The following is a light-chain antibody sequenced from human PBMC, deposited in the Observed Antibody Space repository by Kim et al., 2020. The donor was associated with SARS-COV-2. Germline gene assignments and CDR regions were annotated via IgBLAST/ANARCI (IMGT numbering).Light chain of an antibody. J-gene: IGLJ2*01. V-gene: IGLV2-14*04. CDR1: SSDVGGYNY. CDR2: DVS. CDR3: SSYTSSSIVV. Sequence: GQWITISCTGTSSDVGGYNYVSWYQQHPGKAPKRMIYDVSKRPSGVSNRFSGSKSGNTASLTISGLQAEDEADYYCSSYTSSSIVVFGGGTQLTVL.